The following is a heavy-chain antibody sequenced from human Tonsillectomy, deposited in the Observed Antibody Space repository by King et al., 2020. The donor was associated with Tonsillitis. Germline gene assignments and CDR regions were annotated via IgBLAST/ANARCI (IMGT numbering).Heavy chain of an antibody. CDR3: AKEKGAGYYDSGRGAFDI. CDR2: TSIGSSRL. D-gene: IGHD3-22*01. CDR1: AFIFSNYA. V-gene: IGHV3-21*01. Sequence: VQLVESGGGLVKPGGSLRLSCATSAFIFSNYALTWGRQAPGRGLVGVSSTSIGSSRLFYSDFVKSRFTISRDSAKNSLYLQMNRLRVEDTAVYYCAKEKGAGYYDSGRGAFDIWGQGTMVTVSS. J-gene: IGHJ3*02.